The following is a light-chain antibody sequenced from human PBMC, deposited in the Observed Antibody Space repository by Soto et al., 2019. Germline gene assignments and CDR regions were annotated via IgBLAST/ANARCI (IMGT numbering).Light chain of an antibody. CDR2: EVS. CDR1: SSDVGVYKY. CDR3: SSYASSGSLV. V-gene: IGLV2-14*01. Sequence: QSALTQPASVSGSPGQSITISCTGGSSDVGVYKYVSWYQQHPGIAPRLMIYEVSNRPSGVSNRFSGSKSGNTASLTISGLQAEAEADYYCSSYASSGSLVFGGGTKLTVL. J-gene: IGLJ3*02.